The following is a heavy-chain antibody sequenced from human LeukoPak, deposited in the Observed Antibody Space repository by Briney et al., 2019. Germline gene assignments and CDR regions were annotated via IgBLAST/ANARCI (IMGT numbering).Heavy chain of an antibody. Sequence: PSHTLTLTFSVSDGSFSSSGYSWCWIPKPPGQGLPWIGSMYYSRHSYYHQRLQSRVTISVDTSKNQFSLKLSSVTAANTAVYYCARHPGPRESYYLYYFDSWGQGTLVSVSS. J-gene: IGHJ4*02. CDR2: MYYSRHS. CDR1: DGSFSSSGYS. V-gene: IGHV4-39*01. CDR3: ARHPGPRESYYLYYFDS. D-gene: IGHD1-26*01.